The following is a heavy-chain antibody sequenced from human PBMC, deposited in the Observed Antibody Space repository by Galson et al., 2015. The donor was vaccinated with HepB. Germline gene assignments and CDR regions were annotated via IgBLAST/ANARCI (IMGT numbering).Heavy chain of an antibody. Sequence: SVKVSCKASGGTFSSYAISWVRQAPGQGLEWMGGIIPIFGTANYAQKFQGRVTITADESTSTAYMELSSLRSEDTAVYYCARGRKVTLGGSYYYYGMDVWGQGTTVTVSS. CDR2: IIPIFGTA. CDR1: GGTFSSYA. J-gene: IGHJ6*02. CDR3: ARGRKVTLGGSYYYYGMDV. V-gene: IGHV1-69*13. D-gene: IGHD3-16*01.